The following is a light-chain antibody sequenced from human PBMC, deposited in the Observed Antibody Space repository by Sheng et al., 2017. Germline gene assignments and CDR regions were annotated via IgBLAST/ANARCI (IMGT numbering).Light chain of an antibody. CDR2: DAS. J-gene: IGKJ2*01. Sequence: EIVMTQSPATLSVSPGERATLSCRASQSVDSKLAWYQQKPGQTPRLLIYDASTRATGVPPRFGGSGSGTDFALTISSLEPEDFAVYYCQQRSSWPLSTFGQGTKLEI. CDR1: QSVDSK. V-gene: IGKV3-11*01. CDR3: QQRSSWPLST.